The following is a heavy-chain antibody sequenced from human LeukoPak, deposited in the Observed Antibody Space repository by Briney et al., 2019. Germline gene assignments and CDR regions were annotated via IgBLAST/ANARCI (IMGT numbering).Heavy chain of an antibody. V-gene: IGHV3-53*01. J-gene: IGHJ4*02. D-gene: IGHD3-10*01. CDR2: IYSGGST. CDR3: ARDLSGSYTVDY. Sequence: PGGSLRLSCAASGFTVSSSYMNWVRQAPGKGLEWVSVIYSGGSTYYADSVKGRFTISRDNSKNTLYLQMNSLRAEDTAVYYCARDLSGSYTVDYWGQGTLVTVSS. CDR1: GFTVSSSY.